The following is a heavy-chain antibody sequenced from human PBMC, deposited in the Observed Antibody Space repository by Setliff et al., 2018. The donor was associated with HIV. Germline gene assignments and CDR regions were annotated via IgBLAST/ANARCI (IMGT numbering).Heavy chain of an antibody. D-gene: IGHD1-7*01. CDR3: ARQRAGEIEELPGALPLRGVFDL. Sequence: SETLSLTCAMSGDSSNSDAFSWSWIRLPPGEGLEWIGYMKEGGRTYYNPSHRSRVTITSDKSKNQLSLTLNSVTAADTAVYYCARQRAGEIEELPGALPLRGVFDLWGQGTMVTVSS. J-gene: IGHJ3*01. CDR2: MKEGGRT. CDR1: GDSSNSDAFS. V-gene: IGHV4-30-2*01.